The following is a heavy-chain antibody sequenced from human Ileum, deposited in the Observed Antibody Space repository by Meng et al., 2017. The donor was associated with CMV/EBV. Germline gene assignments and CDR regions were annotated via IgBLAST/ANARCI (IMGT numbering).Heavy chain of an antibody. V-gene: IGHV3-7*01. Sequence: LKISCEASGFTFSGFWMTWVRLAPGKGLEWVACLNQAGNDKYYVDSVKGRFTISRDNAKNSLYLQMNRLRAEDTAVYYCASIGDGYMRADSNGMGVWGQGTTVTVSS. J-gene: IGHJ6*02. CDR3: ASIGDGYMRADSNGMGV. CDR2: LNQAGNDK. D-gene: IGHD5-24*01. CDR1: GFTFSGFW.